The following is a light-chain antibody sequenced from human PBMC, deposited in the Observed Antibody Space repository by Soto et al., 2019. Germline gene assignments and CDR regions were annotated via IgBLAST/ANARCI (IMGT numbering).Light chain of an antibody. J-gene: IGKJ5*01. V-gene: IGKV1-9*01. Sequence: IQLTQSPSSLSASVGDRVTITCRASQGISSYLAWYQQKPRKAPKLLIYAASTLQSGVPSRFSGSGFGTVFTLTFSSLQPEDFATYYCQQLNSYPLTFGQGTRLEIK. CDR1: QGISSY. CDR3: QQLNSYPLT. CDR2: AAS.